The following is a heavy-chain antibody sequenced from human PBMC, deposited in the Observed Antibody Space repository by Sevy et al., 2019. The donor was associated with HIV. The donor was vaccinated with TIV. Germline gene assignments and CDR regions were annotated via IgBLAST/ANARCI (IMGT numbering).Heavy chain of an antibody. CDR3: AKLQSGDCSRTSCRDYYFDS. CDR2: ISGSGGTT. Sequence: GGSLRLSCAASGFTFNSYAMGWVRQAPGKGLEWVSDISGSGGTTYYADAVRGRFTISRDNSKNTLYLQMDSLRAEDTAVYYCAKLQSGDCSRTSCRDYYFDSWGQGTLVTVSS. J-gene: IGHJ4*02. D-gene: IGHD2-2*01. V-gene: IGHV3-23*01. CDR1: GFTFNSYA.